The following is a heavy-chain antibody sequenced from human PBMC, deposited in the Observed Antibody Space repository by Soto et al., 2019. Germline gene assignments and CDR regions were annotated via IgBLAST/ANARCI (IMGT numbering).Heavy chain of an antibody. D-gene: IGHD3-3*01. CDR3: ARRTRSGSYPHAFDI. J-gene: IGHJ3*02. CDR1: GYTFSKYW. V-gene: IGHV5-51*01. Sequence: GESQKVSCQSSGYTFSKYWMGWVRQMPDKGLSCMRIIYPGDSDTAYSPSFQGQVTLSADKSMSSACLQWTSLRASDTALYYCARRTRSGSYPHAFDIWGQGRMATVS. CDR2: IYPGDSDT.